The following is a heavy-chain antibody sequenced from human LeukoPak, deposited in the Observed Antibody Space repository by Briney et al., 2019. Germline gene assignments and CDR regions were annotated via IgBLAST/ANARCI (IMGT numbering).Heavy chain of an antibody. V-gene: IGHV5-51*01. CDR1: GFSFSKFW. CDR2: IYPGDSDT. Sequence: HGESLKISCKGSGFSFSKFWIGWVRQMPGKGLEWMEIIYPGDSDTRYSPSFQGQVTISVDKSINTAYLQWSSLKASDTAMYFCARPPYYDFWNGYYPDYWGQGTLVTVSS. J-gene: IGHJ4*02. D-gene: IGHD3-3*01. CDR3: ARPPYYDFWNGYYPDY.